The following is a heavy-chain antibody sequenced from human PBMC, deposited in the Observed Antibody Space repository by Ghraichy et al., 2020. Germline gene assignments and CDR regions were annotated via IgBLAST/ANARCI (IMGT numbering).Heavy chain of an antibody. CDR3: ARDYFDVSRYDGLGDC. Sequence: GGSLRLSCAASGFTLSSLGFHWVRQAPGKGLEWVTAISYDGTGQYYADSVRGRFTISRDNSKTTVYLQMNSLRSEDTAVYYCARDYFDVSRYDGLGDCWGQGTLVTVSS. J-gene: IGHJ4*02. CDR2: ISYDGTGQ. V-gene: IGHV3-30*04. CDR1: GFTLSSLG. D-gene: IGHD3-9*01.